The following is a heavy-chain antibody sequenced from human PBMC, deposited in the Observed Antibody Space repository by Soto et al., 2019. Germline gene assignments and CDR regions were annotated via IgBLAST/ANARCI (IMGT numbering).Heavy chain of an antibody. V-gene: IGHV1-3*01. J-gene: IGHJ5*02. CDR1: GYTFTSYA. D-gene: IGHD2-2*01. Sequence: QVQLVQSGAEVKKPGASVKVSCKASGYTFTSYAMHWVRQAPGQRLEWMGWINAGNGNTKYSQKFQGRVTITRDTSASTAYMELSSLRSEDTAVYYCARDRPHGVVVPAANWFDPWGQGTLVTVSS. CDR3: ARDRPHGVVVPAANWFDP. CDR2: INAGNGNT.